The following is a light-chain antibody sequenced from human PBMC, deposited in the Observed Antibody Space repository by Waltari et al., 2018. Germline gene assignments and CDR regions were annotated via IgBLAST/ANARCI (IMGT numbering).Light chain of an antibody. J-gene: IGKJ1*01. CDR3: QQSYSLPWT. CDR1: QRISSD. Sequence: IQMTQSPSSLAASVGDRVTITCRASQRISSDLNWYQQRPGKAPKLLIYDASSLQGGAPTKFSGSGSGTEFTLTISSLQPEDFATYYCQQSYSLPWTFGQGTNVEVK. V-gene: IGKV1-39*01. CDR2: DAS.